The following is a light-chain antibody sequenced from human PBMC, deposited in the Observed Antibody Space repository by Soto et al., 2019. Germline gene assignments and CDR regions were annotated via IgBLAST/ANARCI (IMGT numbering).Light chain of an antibody. CDR2: AAS. V-gene: IGKV1-39*01. Sequence: DIQMTQSPSTLSASVGDRVTITCRASQSITTYVNWYQQKLGKAPTLLIYAASSLQSGVPSRFSGSGSGTDFTLTISSLQPEDFATYFCQQCYSSPRTFGQGTKGEI. J-gene: IGKJ1*01. CDR3: QQCYSSPRT. CDR1: QSITTY.